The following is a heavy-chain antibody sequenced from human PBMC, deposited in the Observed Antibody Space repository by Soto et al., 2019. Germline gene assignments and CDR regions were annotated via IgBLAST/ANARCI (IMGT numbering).Heavy chain of an antibody. J-gene: IGHJ4*02. Sequence: QVQLQESGPRLVKPSQTLSLTCTVSDASMSSGHYYWSWIRQPPGKGLEWLGYISYSGSTYYKPSLNSRLTRSLDTSKRQFFLELTSVTAADTAVYYCAREGTEGLGSFKAFDYWGQGILVTVSS. CDR3: AREGTEGLGSFKAFDY. V-gene: IGHV4-30-4*01. D-gene: IGHD3-10*01. CDR2: ISYSGST. CDR1: DASMSSGHYY.